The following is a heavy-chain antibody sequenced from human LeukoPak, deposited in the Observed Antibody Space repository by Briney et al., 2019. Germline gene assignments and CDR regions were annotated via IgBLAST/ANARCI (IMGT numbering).Heavy chain of an antibody. D-gene: IGHD2-15*01. CDR2: INHSGST. Sequence: SETLSLTCAVYGGSFSGYYWSWIRQPPGKGLEWIGEINHSGSTNYNPSLKSRVTISVDTSKNQFSLKLSSVTAADTAVYYCASGGTGGCSGGSCYSYYYGMDVWGQGTTVTVSS. V-gene: IGHV4-34*01. CDR1: GGSFSGYY. CDR3: ASGGTGGCSGGSCYSYYYGMDV. J-gene: IGHJ6*02.